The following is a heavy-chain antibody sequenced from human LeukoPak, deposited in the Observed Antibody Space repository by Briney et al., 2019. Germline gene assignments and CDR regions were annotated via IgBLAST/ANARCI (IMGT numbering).Heavy chain of an antibody. CDR3: AKTYYDILTGYGGPYYMDV. V-gene: IGHV4-61*02. Sequence: SQTLSLTCTVSGGSISSGGHYWSWIRQPAGKGLEYLGRISSTGSTNYNPSLRSRVTISADTSKNHFSLKLTSVTAADTAVYYCAKTYYDILTGYGGPYYMDVWGKGTTVTVSS. CDR1: GGSISSGGHY. J-gene: IGHJ6*03. CDR2: ISSTGST. D-gene: IGHD3-9*01.